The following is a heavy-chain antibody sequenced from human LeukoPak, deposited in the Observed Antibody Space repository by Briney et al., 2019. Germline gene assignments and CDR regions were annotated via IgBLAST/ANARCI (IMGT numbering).Heavy chain of an antibody. V-gene: IGHV3-30*18. D-gene: IGHD3-22*01. J-gene: IGHJ4*02. CDR3: AKDLSGYRHYFDY. CDR1: GFTFSSYG. Sequence: PGGSLRLSCAASGFTFSSYGMHWVRQAPGKGLEWVAVISYDGSNKYYADSVKGRFTISRDNSKNTLYLQVNSQRAEDTAVYYCAKDLSGYRHYFDYWGQGTLVTVSS. CDR2: ISYDGSNK.